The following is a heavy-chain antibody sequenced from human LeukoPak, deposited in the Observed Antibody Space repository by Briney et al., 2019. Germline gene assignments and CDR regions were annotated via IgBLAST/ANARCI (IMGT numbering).Heavy chain of an antibody. D-gene: IGHD3-9*01. CDR2: IIPIFGTA. J-gene: IGHJ6*04. CDR3: ASSIYDILTGYYPHYYYYYGMDV. Sequence: ASVKVSCKASGGTFSSYAISWVRQAPGRGLEWMGGIIPIFGTANYAQKFQGRVTITADESTSTAYMELSSLRSEDTAVYYCASSIYDILTGYYPHYYYYYGMDVWGKGTTVTVSS. CDR1: GGTFSSYA. V-gene: IGHV1-69*13.